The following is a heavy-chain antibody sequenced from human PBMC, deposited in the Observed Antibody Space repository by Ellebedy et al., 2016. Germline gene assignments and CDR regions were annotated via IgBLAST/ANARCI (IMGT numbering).Heavy chain of an antibody. CDR1: GPPFPYA. V-gene: IGHV3-23*01. Sequence: GGSLRLXXVGSGPPFPYAMSWVRQATGRGLEWVAIISGGGYSIYYADSVKGRFTISRDDSKDTLYLQMGSLRAEDTAVYYCAKNAYGSGSHFYFDYWGQGALVTVSS. J-gene: IGHJ4*02. D-gene: IGHD3-10*01. CDR3: AKNAYGSGSHFYFDY. CDR2: ISGGGYSI.